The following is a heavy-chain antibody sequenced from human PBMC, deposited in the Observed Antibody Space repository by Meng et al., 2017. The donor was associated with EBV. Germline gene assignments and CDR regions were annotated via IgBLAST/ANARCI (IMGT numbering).Heavy chain of an antibody. V-gene: IGHV2-5*02. J-gene: IGHJ5*02. CDR3: AHRRDEYSSSWYGWFDP. D-gene: IGHD6-13*01. Sequence: QITLKESGPTLVKPTQTLTLNCTFAGFSLSTSGVGVGWIRQPPGKALEWLALIYWDDDKRYSPSLKSRLTITKDTSKNQVVFTMTNMDPVDTATYYCAHRRDEYSSSWYGWFDPWGQGTLVTVSS. CDR1: GFSLSTSGVG. CDR2: IYWDDDK.